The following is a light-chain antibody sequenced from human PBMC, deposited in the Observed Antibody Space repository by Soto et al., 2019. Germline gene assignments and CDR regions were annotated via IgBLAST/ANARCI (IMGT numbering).Light chain of an antibody. CDR1: SCDVGLYDY. V-gene: IGLV2-14*01. CDR3: SSYTTVFTYV. Sequence: QSALTQPASVSGSPGQSITVSCTGTSCDVGLYDYVSWFQQHPGKSPNLIIYEVSHRPSGVSSRFSGSKSGNTASLTISGLQTEDEANYYCSSYTTVFTYVFGTGTKVTVL. J-gene: IGLJ1*01. CDR2: EVS.